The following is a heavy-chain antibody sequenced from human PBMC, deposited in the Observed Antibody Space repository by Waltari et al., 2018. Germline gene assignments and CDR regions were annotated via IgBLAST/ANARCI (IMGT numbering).Heavy chain of an antibody. CDR3: ASLNIVGATRDAFDI. J-gene: IGHJ3*02. V-gene: IGHV1-2*06. D-gene: IGHD1-26*01. CDR1: GYTFPGYY. Sequence: QVQLVQSGAEVKKPGASVKVSCKASGYTFPGYYMHWVRQAPGQGLEWMGRINPNSGGTNYAQKFQGRVTMTRDTSISTAYMELSRLRSDDTAVYYCASLNIVGATRDAFDIWGQGTMVTVSS. CDR2: INPNSGGT.